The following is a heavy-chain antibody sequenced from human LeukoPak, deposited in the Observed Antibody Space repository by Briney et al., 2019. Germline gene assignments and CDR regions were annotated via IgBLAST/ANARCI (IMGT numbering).Heavy chain of an antibody. Sequence: GGPLRLSCVASGFTFSGYWMHWVRHAPGKGPVWVSRINPGGSDTVYADSVKGRFTISRDNVNNTLYLQMSSLTADDMAVYYCARESTVAGSYYFDYWGQGTLATVAS. CDR1: GFTFSGYW. V-gene: IGHV3-74*01. J-gene: IGHJ4*02. D-gene: IGHD6-19*01. CDR3: ARESTVAGSYYFDY. CDR2: INPGGSDT.